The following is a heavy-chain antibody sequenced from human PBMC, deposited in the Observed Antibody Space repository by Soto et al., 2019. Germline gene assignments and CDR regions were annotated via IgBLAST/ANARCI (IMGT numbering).Heavy chain of an antibody. CDR2: ISGSGGST. V-gene: IGHV3-23*01. CDR1: GFTFSSYA. CDR3: AKNGNSSGYYLAQYYFDY. Sequence: GGSLRLSCAASGFTFSSYAMSWVRQAPGKGLEWVSAISGSGGSTYYADSVKGRFTISRDNSKNTLYLQMNSLRAEDTAVYYCAKNGNSSGYYLAQYYFDYWGQGTLVTV. J-gene: IGHJ4*02. D-gene: IGHD3-22*01.